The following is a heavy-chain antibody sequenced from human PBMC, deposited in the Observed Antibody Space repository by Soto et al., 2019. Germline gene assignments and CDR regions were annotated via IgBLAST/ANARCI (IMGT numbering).Heavy chain of an antibody. Sequence: ASVKVSCKASGYTFTGYYMHWVRQAPGQGLEWMGWINPNSGGTNYAQKFQGRVTMTRDTSISTAYMELSRLRSDDTAVYYCARAIHWLVEDHWFDPWGQGTPVTVSS. V-gene: IGHV1-2*02. CDR3: ARAIHWLVEDHWFDP. CDR2: INPNSGGT. D-gene: IGHD6-19*01. CDR1: GYTFTGYY. J-gene: IGHJ5*02.